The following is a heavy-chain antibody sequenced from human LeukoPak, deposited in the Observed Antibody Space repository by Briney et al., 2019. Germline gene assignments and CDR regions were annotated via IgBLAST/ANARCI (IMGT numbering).Heavy chain of an antibody. CDR2: IYYSGST. D-gene: IGHD2-15*01. CDR3: ARDSAGGIDY. J-gene: IGHJ4*02. CDR1: GGSISSYY. Sequence: SETLSLTCTASGGSISSYYWSWIRQPPGKGLEWIGYIYYSGSTNYNPSLKSRVTISVDTSKNQFSLKLSSVTAADTAVYYCARDSAGGIDYWGQGTLVTVSS. V-gene: IGHV4-59*01.